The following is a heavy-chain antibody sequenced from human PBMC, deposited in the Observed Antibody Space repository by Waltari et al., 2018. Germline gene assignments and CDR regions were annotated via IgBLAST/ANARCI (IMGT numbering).Heavy chain of an antibody. CDR3: ARHLRYSGSYYHAFDI. D-gene: IGHD1-26*01. V-gene: IGHV4-34*01. CDR2: INHSGST. Sequence: WIRQPPGKGLEWIGEINHSGSTNYNPSLKSRVTISVDTSKNQFSLKLSSVTAADTAVYYCARHLRYSGSYYHAFDIWGQGTMVTVSS. J-gene: IGHJ3*02.